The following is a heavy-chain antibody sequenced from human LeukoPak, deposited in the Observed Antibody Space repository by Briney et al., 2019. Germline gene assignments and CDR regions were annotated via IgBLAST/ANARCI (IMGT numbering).Heavy chain of an antibody. V-gene: IGHV4-59*01. CDR3: ARGSWGGSVAY. D-gene: IGHD2-15*01. Sequence: SEPLSPTCTVSGAPFSSYPWAWIRQPPGKGLDWIGYIYNNGVTNYNPSLRSRVSISIDTSNDQFSLNLSPVTAAGTALYYCARGSWGGSVAYWGQGTLVRVSS. CDR1: GAPFSSYP. J-gene: IGHJ4*02. CDR2: IYNNGVT.